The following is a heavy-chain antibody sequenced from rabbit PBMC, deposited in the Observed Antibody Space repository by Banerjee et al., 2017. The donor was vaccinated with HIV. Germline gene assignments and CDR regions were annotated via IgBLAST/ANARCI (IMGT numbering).Heavy chain of an antibody. CDR3: ARDPTGTSL. CDR1: GFSFSSGYY. J-gene: IGHJ4*01. V-gene: IGHV1S40*01. D-gene: IGHD7-1*01. Sequence: QSLEESGGDLVKPGASLTLTCTASGFSFSSGYYMCWVRQAPGKGLEWIASINTGSGSTYYASWAKGRFTISKTSSTTVTLQMTSLTAADTATYFCARDPTGTSLWGPGTLVTVS. CDR2: INTGSGST.